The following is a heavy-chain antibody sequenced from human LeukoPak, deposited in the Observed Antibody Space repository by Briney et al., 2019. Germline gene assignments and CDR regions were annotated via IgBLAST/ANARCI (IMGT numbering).Heavy chain of an antibody. J-gene: IGHJ5*02. CDR3: ARDLGSSWYDWFDP. CDR2: INPNSGGT. CDR1: GYTFTGYY. Sequence: ASVKVSCKASGYTFTGYYMHWVRQAPGQGLEWMGWINPNSGGTNYAQKFQGRVTMTRDTSISTAYMELSRLRSDDTAVYYCARDLGSSWYDWFDPWGQGTLVTVCS. D-gene: IGHD6-13*01. V-gene: IGHV1-2*02.